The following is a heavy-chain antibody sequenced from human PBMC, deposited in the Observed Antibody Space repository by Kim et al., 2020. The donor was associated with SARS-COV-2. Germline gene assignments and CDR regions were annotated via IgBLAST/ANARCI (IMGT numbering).Heavy chain of an antibody. CDR2: IYYSGST. D-gene: IGHD5-18*01. CDR1: GGSISSSSYY. Sequence: SETLSLTCTVSGGSISSSSYYWGWIRQPPGKGLEWIGSIYYSGSTYYNPSLKSRVTISVDTSKNQFSLKLSSVTAADTAVYYCARRELVDTAMVSPFDYWGQGTLVTVSS. J-gene: IGHJ4*02. V-gene: IGHV4-39*01. CDR3: ARRELVDTAMVSPFDY.